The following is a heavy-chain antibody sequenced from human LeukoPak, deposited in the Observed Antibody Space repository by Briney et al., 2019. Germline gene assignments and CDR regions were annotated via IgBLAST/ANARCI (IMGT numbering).Heavy chain of an antibody. V-gene: IGHV4-59*01. Sequence: KPSETLSLTCTVSGGSISSYYWSWIRQPPGKGLEWIGYIYYSGSTNYNPSLKSRVTISVDTSKNQFSLKLSSVTAADTAVYYCARDRSDMDVWGKGTTVTVSS. CDR1: GGSISSYY. CDR3: ARDRSDMDV. J-gene: IGHJ6*04. CDR2: IYYSGST.